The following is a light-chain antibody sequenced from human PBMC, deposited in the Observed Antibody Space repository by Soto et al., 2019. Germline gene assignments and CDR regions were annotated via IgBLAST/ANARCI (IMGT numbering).Light chain of an antibody. CDR2: DLF. CDR3: QQRSDRPPST. V-gene: IGKV3-11*01. Sequence: EIVLTQSPATLSLSPGDTATLSCRASQSVTSYVAWYQQKPGQAPRLLIYDLFNRATGVPARFSGSGSGTDFTLTISRLEPEDFAVYYCQQRSDRPPSTFGQGTRLEIK. J-gene: IGKJ5*01. CDR1: QSVTSY.